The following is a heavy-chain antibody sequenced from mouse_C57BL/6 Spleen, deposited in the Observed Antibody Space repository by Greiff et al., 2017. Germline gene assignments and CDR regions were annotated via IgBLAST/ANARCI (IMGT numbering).Heavy chain of an antibody. V-gene: IGHV1-55*01. CDR1: GYTFPSYW. Sequence: QVQLQQPGAELVQPGASVKMSCKASGYTFPSYWITWVQQRPGQGLEWIGDIYPGSGSTNYNEKFKSKATLTVDTSSSTAYMQLSSLTSEDSAVYYCARSDYYYGSSYYLDYWGQGTTLTVSS. D-gene: IGHD1-1*01. CDR3: ARSDYYYGSSYYLDY. CDR2: IYPGSGST. J-gene: IGHJ2*01.